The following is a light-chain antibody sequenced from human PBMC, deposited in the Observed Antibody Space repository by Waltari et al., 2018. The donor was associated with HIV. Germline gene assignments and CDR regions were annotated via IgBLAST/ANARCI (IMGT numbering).Light chain of an antibody. CDR2: KDS. CDR1: VLPKQF. Sequence: SYELTQPPSVSVSPGQTARITCSGDVLPKQFAYWYQQKPGQAPVLVLYKDSERPSGIPERCSGSSSGTTVTLTISGGQAEDEADYYCQSADSSGTYWVFGGGTKLTVL. J-gene: IGLJ3*02. V-gene: IGLV3-25*03. CDR3: QSADSSGTYWV.